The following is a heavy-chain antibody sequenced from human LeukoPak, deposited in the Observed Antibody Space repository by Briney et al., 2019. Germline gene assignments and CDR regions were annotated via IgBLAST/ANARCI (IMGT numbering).Heavy chain of an antibody. CDR2: IYPGDSDT. V-gene: IGHV5-51*01. CDR3: ARGESGSHYYDI. Sequence: GESLKISFKGSGYXFTSYWSXWXGXXSGXXXXXXGXIYPGDSDTRYSTSFQGQVNISADKSISTAYLQWSSLKASDTAMYYCARGESGSHYYDIWGQGTLVTVSS. D-gene: IGHD3-22*01. CDR1: GYXFTSYW. J-gene: IGHJ4*02.